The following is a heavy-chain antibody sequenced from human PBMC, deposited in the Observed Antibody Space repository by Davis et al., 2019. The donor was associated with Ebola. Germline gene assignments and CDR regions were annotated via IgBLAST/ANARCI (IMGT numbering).Heavy chain of an antibody. J-gene: IGHJ5*02. Sequence: AASVQVSCKASGYTFISYYMHWMRQAPGQGLEWMGVINPSGGSTTYAQKFQGRVTMTRDTSTSTVYMELSSLRSEDTAVYYCARGHCTNSVCSTVGWYDPWGQGTLVTVSS. V-gene: IGHV1-46*01. CDR1: GYTFISYY. CDR3: ARGHCTNSVCSTVGWYDP. CDR2: INPSGGST. D-gene: IGHD2-8*01.